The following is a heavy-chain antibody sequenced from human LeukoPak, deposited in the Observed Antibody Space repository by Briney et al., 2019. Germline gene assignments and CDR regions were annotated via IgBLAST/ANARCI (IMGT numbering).Heavy chain of an antibody. V-gene: IGHV3-30-3*01. J-gene: IGHJ4*02. CDR2: ISYDGSNK. CDR1: GFTFSSYA. CDR3: ARDFYCDNGECFDN. D-gene: IGHD2-8*01. Sequence: PGGSLSLSCAASGFTFSSYAMHWVRQAPGKGLEWVAVISYDGSNKYYADSVKGRFTISRDNAKNSLYLQMNSLRAEDTAVYYCARDFYCDNGECFDNWGQGTLVTVSS.